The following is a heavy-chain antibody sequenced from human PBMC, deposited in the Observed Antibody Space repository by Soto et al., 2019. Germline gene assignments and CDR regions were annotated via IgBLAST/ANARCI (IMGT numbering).Heavy chain of an antibody. CDR2: ISYDGSNK. J-gene: IGHJ4*02. CDR3: AKEGFGRGSSVYFDY. CDR1: GFTFSSYG. D-gene: IGHD3-16*01. V-gene: IGHV3-30*18. Sequence: QVQLVESGGGVVQPGRSLRLSCAASGFTFSSYGMHWVRQAPGKGLEWVAVISYDGSNKYYADSVKGRFTISRDNSKNTLYMQMNSLRAEDTAVYYCAKEGFGRGSSVYFDYWVQGTLVTVSS.